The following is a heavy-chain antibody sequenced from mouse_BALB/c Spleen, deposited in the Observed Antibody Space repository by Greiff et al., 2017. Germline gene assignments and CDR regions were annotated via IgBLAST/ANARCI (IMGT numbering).Heavy chain of an antibody. D-gene: IGHD2-3*01. J-gene: IGHJ3*01. CDR1: GYSITSDYA. CDR3: ARWDDGYQAWFAY. V-gene: IGHV3-2*02. CDR2: ISYSGST. Sequence: DVKLQESGPGLVKPSQSLSLTCTVTGYSITSDYAWNWIRQFPGNKLEWMGYISYSGSTSYNPSLKSRISITRDTSKNQFFLQLNSVTTEDTATYYCARWDDGYQAWFAYWGQGTLVTVSA.